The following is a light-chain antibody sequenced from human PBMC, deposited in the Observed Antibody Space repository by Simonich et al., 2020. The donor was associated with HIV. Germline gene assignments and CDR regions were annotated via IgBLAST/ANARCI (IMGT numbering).Light chain of an antibody. CDR2: DVS. V-gene: IGLV2-14*01. CDR3: SSYTSSSTVV. J-gene: IGLJ2*01. Sequence: QSALTQPASVSGSPGQSITISCTGTSSDVGGSNYVPWYKQHPDKAPKIMIYDVSKRPSGVSNRFSGSKSCNTSSLTISGLQAEDEADYYCSSYTSSSTVVFGGGTKLTVL. CDR1: SSDVGGSNY.